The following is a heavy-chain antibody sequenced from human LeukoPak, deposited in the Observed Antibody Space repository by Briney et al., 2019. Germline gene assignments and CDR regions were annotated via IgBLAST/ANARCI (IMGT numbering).Heavy chain of an antibody. CDR3: ARGGGYSGYDSYYGMDV. Sequence: SETLSLTCTVSDGSISSYYWSWIRQPPGKGLEWIGYIYYSGSTNYNPSLKSRVTISVDTSKNQFSLKLSSVTAADTAVYYCARGGGYSGYDSYYGMDVWGQGTTVTVSS. D-gene: IGHD5-12*01. CDR1: DGSISSYY. J-gene: IGHJ6*02. V-gene: IGHV4-59*01. CDR2: IYYSGST.